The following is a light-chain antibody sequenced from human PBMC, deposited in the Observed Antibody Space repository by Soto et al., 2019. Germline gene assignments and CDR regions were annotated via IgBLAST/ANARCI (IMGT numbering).Light chain of an antibody. CDR3: QHYGT. V-gene: IGKV3-20*01. CDR1: QTVRNNY. Sequence: VLTQSPGTLSLSPGERTTLSCRASQTVRNNYLAWYQQKPGQAPRLLIYGASSRATGIPDRFSGSGSGTDFTLTVSRLEPEDFAVYFCQHYGTFGPGTKVDIK. J-gene: IGKJ3*01. CDR2: GAS.